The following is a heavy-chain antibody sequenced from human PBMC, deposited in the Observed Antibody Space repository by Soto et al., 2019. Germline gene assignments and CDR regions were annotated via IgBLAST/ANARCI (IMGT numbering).Heavy chain of an antibody. CDR1: GFTLSDYY. CDR2: ITTSGSTI. CDR3: VRDPPTDWGMDV. D-gene: IGHD3-9*01. V-gene: IGHV3-11*01. Sequence: PGGSLRLSCAASGFTLSDYYMNWIRQAPGKGLEWVSYITTSGSTIYYADSVKGRFTISRDNAKNSLYLQMNSLRAEDTTVYYCVRDPPTDWGMDVWGQGTTVTVSS. J-gene: IGHJ6*02.